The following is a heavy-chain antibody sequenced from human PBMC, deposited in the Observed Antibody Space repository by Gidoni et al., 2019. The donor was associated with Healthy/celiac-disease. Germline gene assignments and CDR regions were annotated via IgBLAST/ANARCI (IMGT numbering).Heavy chain of an antibody. CDR3: ARHWTDSSGYYFCDY. J-gene: IGHJ4*02. CDR1: GYSFTSYW. V-gene: IGHV5-51*01. Sequence: EVQLVQSGAEAKKPGESLKISCKGSGYSFTSYWIGWVRQMPGKGLEWMGIIYPGDSDTRYSPSFQGQVTISADKSISTAYLQWSSLKASDTAMYYCARHWTDSSGYYFCDYWGQGTLVTVSS. CDR2: IYPGDSDT. D-gene: IGHD3-22*01.